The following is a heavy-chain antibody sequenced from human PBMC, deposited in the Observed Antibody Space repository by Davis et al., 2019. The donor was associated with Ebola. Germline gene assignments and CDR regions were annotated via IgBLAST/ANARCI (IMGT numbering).Heavy chain of an antibody. D-gene: IGHD3-3*01. J-gene: IGHJ3*02. Sequence: SETLSLTCSVSGDSISSHYWGWIRQPPGKGLEWIGYIYYSGSTKYNPSLKSRVIISIDTSKNQFSLKLNSVTAADTAVYYCARGGSTVFGVVRDAFDIWGQGTLVSVSS. CDR1: GDSISSHY. V-gene: IGHV4-59*11. CDR2: IYYSGST. CDR3: ARGGSTVFGVVRDAFDI.